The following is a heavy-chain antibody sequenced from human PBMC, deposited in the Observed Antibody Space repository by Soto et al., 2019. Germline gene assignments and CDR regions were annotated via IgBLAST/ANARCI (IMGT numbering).Heavy chain of an antibody. D-gene: IGHD3-22*01. CDR2: IGIGSSTK. J-gene: IGHJ3*01. Sequence: GRSLRLSCAASGFTFRNYGMNWVRQAPGKGLEWVSYIGIGSSTKYYADSVKGRFTISRDNAKNSLYLQMNSLRAEDTAVYYCARDQLYYNDISGRPLNAFDVWGQGTMVTVSS. CDR1: GFTFRNYG. V-gene: IGHV3-48*01. CDR3: ARDQLYYNDISGRPLNAFDV.